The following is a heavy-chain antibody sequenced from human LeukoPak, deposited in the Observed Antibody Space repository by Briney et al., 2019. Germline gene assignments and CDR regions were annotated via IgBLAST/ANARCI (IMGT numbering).Heavy chain of an antibody. J-gene: IGHJ4*02. D-gene: IGHD1-26*01. Sequence: PGGSLRLSCAASGFTFSTYGMTWVRQSPGKGLEWVSGINWSGGTIGYADSVKGRFTISRDNAKNSLYLQMNSLRAEDTAVYYCARDPRAPQWELGYYFDYWGQGTLVTVSS. CDR3: ARDPRAPQWELGYYFDY. CDR2: INWSGGTI. CDR1: GFTFSTYG. V-gene: IGHV3-20*04.